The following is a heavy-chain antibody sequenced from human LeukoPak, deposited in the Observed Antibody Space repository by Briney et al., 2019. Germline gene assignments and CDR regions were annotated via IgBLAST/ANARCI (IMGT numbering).Heavy chain of an antibody. CDR2: ISYDGTNK. V-gene: IGHV3-30*04. Sequence: GGSLRLSCAASGITFSRSAMHWVRQAPGKGLEWVAIISYDGTNKYYLDSVKGRFTISRDNSKNTLYLQMDSLRAEETAVYYCTRGTVPGLATTYGTYFDSWGQGTLVTVSS. CDR3: TRGTVPGLATTYGTYFDS. CDR1: GITFSRSA. J-gene: IGHJ4*02. D-gene: IGHD5-12*01.